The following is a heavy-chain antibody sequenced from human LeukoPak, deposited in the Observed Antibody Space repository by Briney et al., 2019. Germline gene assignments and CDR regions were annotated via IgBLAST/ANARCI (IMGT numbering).Heavy chain of an antibody. CDR2: TNHSGST. CDR3: ARVRNPYCSSTSCYMGWFDP. CDR1: GGSFSGYY. Sequence: SSETLSLTCAVYGGSFSGYYWSWIRQPPGKGLEWIGETNHSGSTNYNPSLKSRVTISVDTSKNQFSLKLSSVTAADTAVYYCARVRNPYCSSTSCYMGWFDPWGQGTLVTVSS. D-gene: IGHD2-2*02. V-gene: IGHV4-34*01. J-gene: IGHJ5*02.